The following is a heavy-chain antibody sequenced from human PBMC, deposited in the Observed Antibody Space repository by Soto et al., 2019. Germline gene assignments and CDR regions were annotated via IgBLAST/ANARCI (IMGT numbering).Heavy chain of an antibody. CDR3: AKDSWYFDL. CDR1: GSVFTNFW. Sequence: GALRLSCEASGSVFTNFWMHWVRHVPGKGLVWVARIDTSGHSTNYAESVKGRFTISRDNAKNTVSLQMNSLRVEDTGVYYCAKDSWYFDLWSQGSQVTVSS. J-gene: IGHJ4*02. V-gene: IGHV3-74*01. CDR2: IDTSGHST. D-gene: IGHD6-13*01.